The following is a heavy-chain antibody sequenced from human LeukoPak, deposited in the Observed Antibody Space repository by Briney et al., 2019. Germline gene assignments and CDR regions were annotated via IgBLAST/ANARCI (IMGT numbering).Heavy chain of an antibody. J-gene: IGHJ5*02. CDR2: INHSGST. Sequence: PSETLSLTCAVYGGSFSGYYGSWIRQPPGKGLEWIGEINHSGSTNYNPSLKSRVTISVDTSKNQFSLKLSSVTAADTAVYYCARGRGLQAADLRFDPWGRGTLVTVSS. CDR3: ARGRGLQAADLRFDP. CDR1: GGSFSGYY. V-gene: IGHV4-34*01. D-gene: IGHD6-13*01.